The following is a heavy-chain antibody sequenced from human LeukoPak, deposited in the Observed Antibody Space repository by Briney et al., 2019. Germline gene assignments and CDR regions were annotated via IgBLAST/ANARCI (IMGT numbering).Heavy chain of an antibody. J-gene: IGHJ4*02. CDR3: ARNYDSSGYYYVGY. V-gene: IGHV4-59*01. CDR1: GGSISSYY. CDR2: IYYSGST. D-gene: IGHD3-22*01. Sequence: KPSETLSLTCSVSGGSISSYYWSWIRQPPGKGLEWIGYIYYSGSTIYNPSLKSQVTISVDTSKNQFFLKLSSVTAADTAVYYCARNYDSSGYYYVGYWGQGTLVTVSS.